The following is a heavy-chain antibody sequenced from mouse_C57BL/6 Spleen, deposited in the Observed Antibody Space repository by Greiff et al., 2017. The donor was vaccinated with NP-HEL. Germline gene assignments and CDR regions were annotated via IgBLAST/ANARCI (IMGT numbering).Heavy chain of an antibody. D-gene: IGHD1-1*02. CDR3: AKERNGLFDY. V-gene: IGHV2-5*01. Sequence: QVQLQQSGPGLVQPSQSLSITCTVSGFSFTSYGVHWVRQSPGTGLEWLGVIWRGGSTDYNAAFMSRLSITKDNSKRQVFFKMNSLQAYDTAIYYCAKERNGLFDYWGQGTTLTVSS. CDR1: GFSFTSYG. J-gene: IGHJ2*01. CDR2: IWRGGST.